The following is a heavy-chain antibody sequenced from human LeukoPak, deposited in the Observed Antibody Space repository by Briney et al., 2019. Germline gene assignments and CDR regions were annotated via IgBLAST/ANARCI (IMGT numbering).Heavy chain of an antibody. CDR3: AATYSGNWEFDY. CDR1: GFTFDDYA. J-gene: IGHJ4*02. V-gene: IGHV3-20*04. CDR2: INWNGDNT. Sequence: TGGSLRLSCAASGFTFDDYAMSWVRHAPGKGLEWVSGINWNGDNTGSADSVKGRFTISRDNAKNSLYLEMNSLRAEDTALYYCAATYSGNWEFDYWGQGTLVTVSS. D-gene: IGHD1-26*01.